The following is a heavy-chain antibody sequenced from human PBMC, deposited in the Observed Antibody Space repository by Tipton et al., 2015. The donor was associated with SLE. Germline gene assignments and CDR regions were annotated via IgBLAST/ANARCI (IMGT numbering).Heavy chain of an antibody. CDR3: ARELWFEGYFDY. J-gene: IGHJ4*02. CDR2: ITHSGST. D-gene: IGHD3-10*01. V-gene: IGHV4-34*01. Sequence: TLSLTCAVYGGSFSGYYWSWIRQPPGKGLEWIGEITHSGSTNYNPSLKSRVTISVDTSKNQFSLKLSSVTAADTAVYYCARELWFEGYFDYWGQGTLVTVPS. CDR1: GGSFSGYY.